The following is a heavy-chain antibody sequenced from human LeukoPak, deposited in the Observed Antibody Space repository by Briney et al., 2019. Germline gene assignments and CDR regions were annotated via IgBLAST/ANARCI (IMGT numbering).Heavy chain of an antibody. D-gene: IGHD3-10*01. J-gene: IGHJ2*01. CDR1: AFTFSSYW. CDR3: ARVGTGSWYFDL. V-gene: IGHV3-7*01. CDR2: IQQDGSEK. Sequence: GGSLRLSCAASAFTFSSYWMSWVRQAPGKGLEWVANIQQDGSEKYYVDSVKGRFTISRDNAKNTVYLQMNSLRAEDTAVYYCARVGTGSWYFDLWGRGTLVTFSS.